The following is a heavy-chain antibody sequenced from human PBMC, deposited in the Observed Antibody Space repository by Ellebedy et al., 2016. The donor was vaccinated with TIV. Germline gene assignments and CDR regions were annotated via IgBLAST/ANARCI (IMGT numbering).Heavy chain of an antibody. CDR3: ARALLGYYAMDV. CDR2: ITGSSGFI. Sequence: GESLKISCAGSGFTFSSYSMNWVRQAPGKGLEWVSFITGSSGFISYADSVKGRFTVSRDNAKNSLYLQMNSLKADDTAVYYCARALLGYYAMDVWGQGTTVTVSS. J-gene: IGHJ6*02. CDR1: GFTFSSYS. D-gene: IGHD7-27*01. V-gene: IGHV3-21*01.